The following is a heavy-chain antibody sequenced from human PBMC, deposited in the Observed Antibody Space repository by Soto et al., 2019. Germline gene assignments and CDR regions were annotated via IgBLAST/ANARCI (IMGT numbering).Heavy chain of an antibody. D-gene: IGHD2-8*01. CDR1: GFTFSSYE. CDR2: ISSSGSTI. Sequence: PGGSLRLSCAASGFTFSSYEMNWVRQAPGKGLEWVSCISSSGSTIYYADSVKGRFAISRDNAKNSLYLQMNSLRAEDTAVYYCARDARLGMVGYYYGMDVWGQGTTVTVSS. J-gene: IGHJ6*02. CDR3: ARDARLGMVGYYYGMDV. V-gene: IGHV3-48*03.